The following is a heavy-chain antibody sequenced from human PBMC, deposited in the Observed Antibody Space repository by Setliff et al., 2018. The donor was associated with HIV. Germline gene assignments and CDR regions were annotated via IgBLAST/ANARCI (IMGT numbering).Heavy chain of an antibody. CDR1: GDSISSGAYY. J-gene: IGHJ6*03. Sequence: SSETLSLTCSVSGDSISSGAYYWSWIRQHPVKGLEWIGYIFSSGITYYSPSLHSRVTISLDTSKNQFSLNLTSRTAADTAVYYCTRDTGGGGFPMDVWGKGTTVTVS. V-gene: IGHV4-31*03. CDR2: IFSSGIT. D-gene: IGHD2-15*01. CDR3: TRDTGGGGFPMDV.